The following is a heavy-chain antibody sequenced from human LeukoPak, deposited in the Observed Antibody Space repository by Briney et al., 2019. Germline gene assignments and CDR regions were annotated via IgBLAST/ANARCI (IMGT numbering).Heavy chain of an antibody. CDR2: IKQDGSEK. D-gene: IGHD3-3*01. J-gene: IGHJ4*02. CDR3: ARAALMEWQLGVN. Sequence: GGSLRLSCAASGFTFSSYWMSWVRQAPGKGLEWVANIKQDGSEKYYVDSVKGRFTISRDNAKNSLYLQMNRLRAEDTAVYYCARAALMEWQLGVNWGQGTLVTVSS. V-gene: IGHV3-7*01. CDR1: GFTFSSYW.